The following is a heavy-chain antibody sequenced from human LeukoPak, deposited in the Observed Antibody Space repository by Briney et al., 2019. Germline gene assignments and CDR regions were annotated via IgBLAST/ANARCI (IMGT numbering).Heavy chain of an antibody. V-gene: IGHV4-59*01. J-gene: IGHJ5*02. CDR3: ARERILAYDSSGYYYGWFDP. Sequence: SETLSLTCAVYGGSFSGYYWSWIRQPPGKGLEWIGYIYYSGSTNYNPSLKSRVTISVDTSKNQFSLKLSSVTAADTAVYYCARERILAYDSSGYYYGWFDPWGQGTLVTVSS. CDR2: IYYSGST. CDR1: GGSFSGYY. D-gene: IGHD3-22*01.